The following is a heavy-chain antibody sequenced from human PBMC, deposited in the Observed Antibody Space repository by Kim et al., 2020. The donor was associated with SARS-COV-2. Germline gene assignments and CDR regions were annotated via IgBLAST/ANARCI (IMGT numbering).Heavy chain of an antibody. CDR3: AKDGRGYYGSGSYYHFDY. CDR2: ISYDGSNK. CDR1: GFTFSSYG. Sequence: GGSLRLSCAASGFTFSSYGMHWVRQAPGKGLEWVAVISYDGSNKYYADSLKGRFTFSRDNSKNTLYLQMNSLRAEDTAVYYCAKDGRGYYGSGSYYHFDYWGQGTLVTVSS. J-gene: IGHJ4*02. V-gene: IGHV3-30*18. D-gene: IGHD3-10*01.